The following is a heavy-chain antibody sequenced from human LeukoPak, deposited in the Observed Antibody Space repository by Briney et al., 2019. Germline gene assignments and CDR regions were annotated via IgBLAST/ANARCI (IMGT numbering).Heavy chain of an antibody. Sequence: ASVKVSCKASGYTFTGYYMHWVRQAPGQGLEWMGRINPNSGGTNYALKFQGRVTMTRDTSISTAYMELSRLRSDDTAVYYCAREDHLSSSPFDYWGQGTLATVSS. CDR3: AREDHLSSSPFDY. D-gene: IGHD6-6*01. V-gene: IGHV1-2*06. CDR1: GYTFTGYY. J-gene: IGHJ4*02. CDR2: INPNSGGT.